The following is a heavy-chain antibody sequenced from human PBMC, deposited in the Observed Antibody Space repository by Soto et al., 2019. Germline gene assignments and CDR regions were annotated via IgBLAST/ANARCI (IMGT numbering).Heavy chain of an antibody. CDR3: AKAYDSSGYYSPGI. D-gene: IGHD3-22*01. V-gene: IGHV3-23*01. J-gene: IGHJ3*02. CDR1: GFTFTSYA. CDR2: ISGSGGST. Sequence: PGGSLRLSCAASGFTFTSYAMSWVRQAPGKGLEWVSAISGSGGSTYYADSVKGRFTISRDNSKNTLYLQMNSLRAEDTAVYYCAKAYDSSGYYSPGIWGQGTMVTVSS.